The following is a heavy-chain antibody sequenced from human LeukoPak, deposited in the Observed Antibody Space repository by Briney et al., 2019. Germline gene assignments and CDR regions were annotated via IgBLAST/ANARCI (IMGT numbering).Heavy chain of an antibody. J-gene: IGHJ5*02. CDR2: IYPSDSDI. D-gene: IGHD2-2*03. CDR1: GYRFTSYW. Sequence: GESLKISRKASGYRFTSYWIGWVRQMPGKGLEWMGIIYPSDSDIRYSPSFQGQVTISVDKSITTAYLQWSSLKASDTAMYYCARSGNGYCISGSCEGWSDPWGQGTLVTVSS. V-gene: IGHV5-51*01. CDR3: ARSGNGYCISGSCEGWSDP.